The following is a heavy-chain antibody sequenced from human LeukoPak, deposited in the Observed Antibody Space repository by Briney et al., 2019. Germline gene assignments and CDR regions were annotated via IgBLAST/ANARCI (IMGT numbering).Heavy chain of an antibody. V-gene: IGHV1-24*01. D-gene: IGHD3-10*01. CDR2: FDPEDGET. CDR3: ATDPAGFGDLDY. Sequence: ASVKLSCKVSGYTLTELSMHWVRQAPGKGLEWMGGFDPEDGETIYAQKFQGRVTMTEDTSTDTAYMELSSLRSEDTAVYYCATDPAGFGDLDYWGQGTLVTVSS. J-gene: IGHJ4*02. CDR1: GYTLTELS.